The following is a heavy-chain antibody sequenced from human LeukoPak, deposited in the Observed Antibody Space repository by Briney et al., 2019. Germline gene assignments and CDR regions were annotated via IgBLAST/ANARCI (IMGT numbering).Heavy chain of an antibody. Sequence: ASVKVSCKASGYTFTGYYMHWVRQAPGQGLEWMGWINPSGSSTSYAQKFQGRVTMTRDMSTSTVYMELSSLRSEDTAVYYCARDWGYSSSWYVHPQPDYWGQGTLVTVSS. CDR1: GYTFTGYY. CDR2: INPSGSST. CDR3: ARDWGYSSSWYVHPQPDY. V-gene: IGHV1-46*01. D-gene: IGHD6-13*01. J-gene: IGHJ4*02.